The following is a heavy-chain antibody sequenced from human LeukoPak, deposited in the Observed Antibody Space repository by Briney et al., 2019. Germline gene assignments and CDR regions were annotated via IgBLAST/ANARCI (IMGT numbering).Heavy chain of an antibody. Sequence: GGSLRLSCIASGFTFSNYGMSWVRQAPGRGLEWVSIISGSGDRTLHADSVKGRFTVSRDNSKNTVYLQMNSLRVEDTAVYYCARSDWFDPWGQGTLVTVSS. D-gene: IGHD3-3*01. CDR3: ARSDWFDP. CDR2: ISGSGDRT. J-gene: IGHJ5*02. CDR1: GFTFSNYG. V-gene: IGHV3-23*01.